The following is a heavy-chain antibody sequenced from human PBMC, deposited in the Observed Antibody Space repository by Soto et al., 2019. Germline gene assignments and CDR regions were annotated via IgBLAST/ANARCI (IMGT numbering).Heavy chain of an antibody. J-gene: IGHJ3*02. CDR1: GFTFSSYS. D-gene: IGHD4-17*01. CDR2: ISSCSSYI. V-gene: IGHV3-21*01. Sequence: GGSLRLSCAASGFTFSSYSMNWVRQAPGKGLEWVSSISSCSSYIYYAVSVKGRFTISRDNAENSLYLQMNSLRAEDTAVYYCAREISDYVQTGPRAFDIWGQGTMVTVSS. CDR3: AREISDYVQTGPRAFDI.